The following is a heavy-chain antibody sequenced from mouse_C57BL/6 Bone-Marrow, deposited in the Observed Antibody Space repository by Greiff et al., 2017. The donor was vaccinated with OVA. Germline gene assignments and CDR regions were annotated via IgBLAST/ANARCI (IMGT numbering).Heavy chain of an antibody. CDR1: GYAFSSYW. CDR3: ARGAY. V-gene: IGHV1-80*01. J-gene: IGHJ3*01. Sequence: QVHVKQSGAELVKPGASVKISCKASGYAFSSYWMNWVKQRPGKGLEWIGQIYPGDGDTNYNGKFKDKATLTADKSSTTAYMQLSSLTSEDSAVSFCARGAYWGQGTLVTVSA. CDR2: IYPGDGDT.